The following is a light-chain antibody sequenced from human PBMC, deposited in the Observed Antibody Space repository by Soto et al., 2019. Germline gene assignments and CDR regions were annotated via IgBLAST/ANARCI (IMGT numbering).Light chain of an antibody. CDR1: SSDVGGYNY. CDR3: SSYTSSSTPYV. V-gene: IGLV2-14*01. CDR2: EVS. J-gene: IGLJ1*01. Sequence: QSVLTQPASVSGSPGQSINISCTGTSSDVGGYNYVSWYQQHPGKAPKLMIYEVSNRPSGVSNRFSGSKSGNTASLTISGLQAEDEADYYGSSYTSSSTPYVCGTGTKLTVL.